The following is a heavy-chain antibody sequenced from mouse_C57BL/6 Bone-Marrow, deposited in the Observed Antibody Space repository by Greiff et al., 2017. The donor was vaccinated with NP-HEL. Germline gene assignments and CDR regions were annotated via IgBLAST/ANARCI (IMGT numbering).Heavy chain of an antibody. D-gene: IGHD1-1*01. J-gene: IGHJ2*01. Sequence: QVQLQQPGAELVMPGASVKLSCKASGYTFTSYWMHWVKQRHGQGLEWIGEIDPSDSYTNYNQKFKGKSTLTVDNSSSTAYMQLSSLTSEDSAVYYCAREFLITTVVAPFDYWGQGTTLTVSS. CDR3: AREFLITTVVAPFDY. CDR1: GYTFTSYW. CDR2: IDPSDSYT. V-gene: IGHV1-69*01.